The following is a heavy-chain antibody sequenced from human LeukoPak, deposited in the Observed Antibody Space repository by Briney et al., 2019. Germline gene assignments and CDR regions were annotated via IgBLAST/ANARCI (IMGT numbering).Heavy chain of an antibody. V-gene: IGHV1-8*01. Sequence: AXVKVSCKASGYTFTSYDINWVRQAAGQGLEWMGWMNPNSGNTVYAQKFQGRVTMTRNTSISTAYMELSSLRSEDTAVYYCARALSSGTPGWGQGTLVTVSS. J-gene: IGHJ4*02. CDR3: ARALSSGTPG. D-gene: IGHD3-10*01. CDR1: GYTFTSYD. CDR2: MNPNSGNT.